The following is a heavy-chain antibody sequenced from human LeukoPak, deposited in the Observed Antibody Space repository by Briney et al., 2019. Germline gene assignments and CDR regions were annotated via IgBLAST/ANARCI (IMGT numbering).Heavy chain of an antibody. Sequence: PSGTLSLTCAVYGGSFSGYYWSWIRQPPGKGLEWIGEINHSGSTNYNLSLKSRVTISVDTSKNQFSLKLSSVTAADTAVYYCAREGVAAHDAFDIWGQGTMVTVSS. CDR2: INHSGST. V-gene: IGHV4-34*01. D-gene: IGHD2-15*01. J-gene: IGHJ3*02. CDR1: GGSFSGYY. CDR3: AREGVAAHDAFDI.